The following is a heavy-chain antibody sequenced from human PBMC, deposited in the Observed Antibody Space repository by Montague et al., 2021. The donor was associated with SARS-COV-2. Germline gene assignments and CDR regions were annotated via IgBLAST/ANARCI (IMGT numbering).Heavy chain of an antibody. Sequence: SRRFSCDASGFNYSKYGVHWVRQAPGKGLEWVASIWNDGSKIYHADSVKGRFTISRDNSNNMLYLQMDSLRAEDAAVYYCVGDPGDPDTFDYWGQGTQVTVSS. CDR3: VGDPGDPDTFDY. J-gene: IGHJ4*02. V-gene: IGHV3-33*01. CDR1: GFNYSKYG. D-gene: IGHD7-27*01. CDR2: IWNDGSKI.